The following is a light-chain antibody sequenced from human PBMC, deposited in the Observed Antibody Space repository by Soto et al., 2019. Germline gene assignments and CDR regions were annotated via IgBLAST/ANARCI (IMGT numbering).Light chain of an antibody. J-gene: IGKJ3*01. CDR2: VAS. Sequence: IQMTQSPSSLSASVGDTVTISCRASQPIDSHLAWYQQKAGKPPKLLISVASRLQNGIPSRFSGSGSGTDFTLTISSLQAEDFGTYYCQQTFSTLTFGPGTKVDI. V-gene: IGKV1-39*01. CDR3: QQTFSTLT. CDR1: QPIDSH.